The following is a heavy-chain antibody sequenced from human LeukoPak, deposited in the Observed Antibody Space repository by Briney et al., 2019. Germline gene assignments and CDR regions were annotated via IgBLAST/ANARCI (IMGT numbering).Heavy chain of an antibody. Sequence: GGSLRLSCAASGFTFSSYGMHWVRQAPGKGLGWVANIKQDGSEKYYVDSVRGRFTISRDNAKNSLHLQMNSLRAEDTAVYYCARDLLGWELHYFDYWGQGTLVTVSS. CDR1: GFTFSSYG. CDR3: ARDLLGWELHYFDY. D-gene: IGHD1-26*01. V-gene: IGHV3-7*01. CDR2: IKQDGSEK. J-gene: IGHJ4*02.